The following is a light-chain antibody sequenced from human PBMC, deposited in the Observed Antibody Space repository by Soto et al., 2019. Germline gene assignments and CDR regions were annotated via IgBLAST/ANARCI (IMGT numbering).Light chain of an antibody. CDR2: KAS. J-gene: IGKJ2*01. CDR3: QQYDYYPYT. CDR1: QSISSW. V-gene: IGKV1-5*03. Sequence: DIQMTQSPSTLSASVGDRVTITCRASQSISSWLAWYQQKPGEAPKILIYKASTLESGVPSRFSGSGSGTEFTLTISSLQPDDFETYYCQQYDYYPYTFGQGTKLEIK.